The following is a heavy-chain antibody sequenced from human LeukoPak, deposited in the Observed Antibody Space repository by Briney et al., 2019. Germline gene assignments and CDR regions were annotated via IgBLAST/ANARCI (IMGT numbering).Heavy chain of an antibody. J-gene: IGHJ6*02. Sequence: ASVKVSCKASGFTFTSSAVQWVRQARGQRLERVGWIVVGSGNTNYAQKFQERVTITRDMSTSTAYMELSSLRSEDTAVYYCAADPSGYSYDWWLYGMDVWGQGTTVTVSS. V-gene: IGHV1-58*01. D-gene: IGHD5-18*01. CDR1: GFTFTSSA. CDR2: IVVGSGNT. CDR3: AADPSGYSYDWWLYGMDV.